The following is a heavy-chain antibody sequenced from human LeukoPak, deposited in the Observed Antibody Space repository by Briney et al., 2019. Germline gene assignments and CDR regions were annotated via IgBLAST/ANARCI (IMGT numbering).Heavy chain of an antibody. CDR1: GFTFSDYS. CDR3: AREPAAAGKNWFDP. D-gene: IGHD6-25*01. CDR2: ISGSSSPL. V-gene: IGHV3-48*04. J-gene: IGHJ5*02. Sequence: QPGGSLRLSCAASGFTFSDYSMNWVRQAPGKGLEWVSYISGSSSPLFYADSVKGRFTVSRDNAKNSLYLQMNSLRAEDTAMYYCAREPAAAGKNWFDPWGQGTLVTVSS.